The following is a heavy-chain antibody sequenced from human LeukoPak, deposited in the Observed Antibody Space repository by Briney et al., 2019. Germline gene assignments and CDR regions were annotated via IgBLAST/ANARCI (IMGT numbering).Heavy chain of an antibody. J-gene: IGHJ4*02. CDR3: ARDPTYYLRYGYFDS. Sequence: GGSLRLSCAASGFTFSSYAMRWVRQAPGKGLEWVAVISYDGSNKYYADSVKGRFTISRDNSKNTLYLQMNSLRAEDTAVYYCARDPTYYLRYGYFDSWGQGTLVTVSS. V-gene: IGHV3-30-3*01. CDR2: ISYDGSNK. D-gene: IGHD1-26*01. CDR1: GFTFSSYA.